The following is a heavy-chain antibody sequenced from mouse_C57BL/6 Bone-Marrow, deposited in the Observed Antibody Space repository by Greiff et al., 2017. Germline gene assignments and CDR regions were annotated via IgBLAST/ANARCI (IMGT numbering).Heavy chain of an antibody. V-gene: IGHV1-55*01. CDR1: GYTFTSYW. J-gene: IGHJ1*03. CDR2: IYPGSGST. CDR3: AWGDYDYWYFDV. Sequence: QVQLQQPGAELVKPGAPVKMSCKASGYTFTSYWITWVKQRPGQGLEWIGDIYPGSGSTNYNEKFKSKATLTVDTSSSTAYMQLSSLTSEDSAVYYCAWGDYDYWYFDVWGTGTTVTVSS. D-gene: IGHD2-4*01.